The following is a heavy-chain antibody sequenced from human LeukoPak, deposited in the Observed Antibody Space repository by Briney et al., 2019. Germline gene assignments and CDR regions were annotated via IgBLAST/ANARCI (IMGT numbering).Heavy chain of an antibody. V-gene: IGHV4-31*03. CDR3: ARGGIKYYGSGSYKGWFDP. CDR1: DGSISSGGDY. J-gene: IGHJ5*02. CDR2: IYYSGST. Sequence: SETLSLTCTVSDGSISSGGDYWSWIRQHPGKGLECIGYIYYSGSTYYNPSLKSRVTISVDTSKNQFSLKLSSVTAADTAVYYCARGGIKYYGSGSYKGWFDPWGQGTLVTVSS. D-gene: IGHD3-10*01.